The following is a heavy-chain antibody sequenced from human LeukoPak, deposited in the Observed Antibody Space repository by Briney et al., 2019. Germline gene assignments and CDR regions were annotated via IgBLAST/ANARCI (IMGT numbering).Heavy chain of an antibody. CDR2: INHSGST. CDR3: AGGRNYDFLTGYLYYFDY. J-gene: IGHJ4*02. Sequence: SETLSLTCAVYGGSFSGYYWSWIRQPPGKGLEWIGEINHSGSTNYNPSLKSRVTISVDTSKNQFSLKLSSVTAADTAVYYGAGGRNYDFLTGYLYYFDYWGKGTLVTVSS. V-gene: IGHV4-34*01. CDR1: GGSFSGYY. D-gene: IGHD3-9*01.